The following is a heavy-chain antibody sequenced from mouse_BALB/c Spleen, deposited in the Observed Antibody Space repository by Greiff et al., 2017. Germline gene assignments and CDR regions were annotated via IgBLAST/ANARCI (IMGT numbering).Heavy chain of an antibody. CDR1: GFTFSSFG. CDR3: AREGYYGSSSPFAY. CDR2: ISSGSSTI. V-gene: IGHV5-17*02. D-gene: IGHD1-1*01. J-gene: IGHJ3*01. Sequence: EVQVVESGGGLVQPGGSRKLSCAASGFTFSSFGMHWVRQAPEKGLEWVAYISSGSSTIYYADTVKGRFTISRDNPKNTLFLQMTSLRSEDTAMYYCAREGYYGSSSPFAYWGQGTLVTVSA.